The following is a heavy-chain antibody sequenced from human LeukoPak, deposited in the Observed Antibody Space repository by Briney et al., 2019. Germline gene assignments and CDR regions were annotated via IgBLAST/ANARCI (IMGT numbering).Heavy chain of an antibody. CDR2: ITGSGDTT. D-gene: IGHD3-9*01. CDR3: AKWGDYDILTGYYVSDF. Sequence: PRASLRLSCAASGFIFRNYAMSWVRQAPGKGLEWVSAITGSGDTTYYADSVKGRFTISRDNSKNTLYVEMNTLRAEDTAVYYCAKWGDYDILTGYYVSDFWGQGTLVTVSS. J-gene: IGHJ4*02. CDR1: GFIFRNYA. V-gene: IGHV3-23*01.